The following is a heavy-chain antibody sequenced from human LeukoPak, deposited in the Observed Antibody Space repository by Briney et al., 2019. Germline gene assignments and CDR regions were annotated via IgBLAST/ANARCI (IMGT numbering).Heavy chain of an antibody. V-gene: IGHV5-51*01. D-gene: IGHD3-3*01. CDR3: ARAPRSSYDFWSGDQEVHFDY. CDR1: GYRFTSYW. Sequence: PGESLKISCEGSGYRFTSYWIAWVRQMPGKGLEWMGIIYPDDFDTRYSPSFQGQVTISADKSISTAYLQWSSLKASDTAMYYCARAPRSSYDFWSGDQEVHFDYWGQGTLVTVSS. J-gene: IGHJ4*02. CDR2: IYPDDFDT.